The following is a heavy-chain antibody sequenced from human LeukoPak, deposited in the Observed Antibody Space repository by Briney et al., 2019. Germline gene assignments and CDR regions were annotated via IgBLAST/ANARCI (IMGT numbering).Heavy chain of an antibody. CDR3: ARSTAGLDY. CDR2: IKPDGSEE. CDR1: GFTFSNSW. V-gene: IGHV3-7*01. Sequence: PGGSLRLSCPASGFTFSNSWMAWVRQAPGKGLEWVANIKPDGSEEYYVDSVKGRFTISKDNAKNSLYLQMNSLRVEDTAMYYCARSTAGLDYWGQGTLVTVSS. J-gene: IGHJ4*02. D-gene: IGHD5-18*01.